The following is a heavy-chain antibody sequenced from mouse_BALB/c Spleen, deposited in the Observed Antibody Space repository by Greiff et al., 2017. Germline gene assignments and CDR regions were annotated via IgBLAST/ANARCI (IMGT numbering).Heavy chain of an antibody. Sequence: QVQLQQPGAELVRPGASVKLSCKASGYTFTSYWINWVKQRPGQGLEWIGNIYPSDSYTNYNQKFKDKATLTVDKSSSTAYMQLSSPTSEDSAVYYCTRNDNFDYWGQGTTLTVSS. V-gene: IGHV1-69*02. CDR2: IYPSDSYT. D-gene: IGHD2-3*01. J-gene: IGHJ2*01. CDR3: TRNDNFDY. CDR1: GYTFTSYW.